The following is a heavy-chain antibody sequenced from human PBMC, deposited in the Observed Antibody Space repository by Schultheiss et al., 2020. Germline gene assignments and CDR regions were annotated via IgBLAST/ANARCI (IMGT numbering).Heavy chain of an antibody. CDR2: INHSGST. Sequence: SETLSLTCTVSGGSISSGDYYWSWIRQPPGKGLEWIGEINHSGSTNYNPSLKSRVTISVDTSKNQFSLKLSSVTAADTAVYYCARGKFRGARQIDYWGQGTLVTVSS. CDR1: GGSISSGDYY. CDR3: ARGKFRGARQIDY. J-gene: IGHJ4*02. V-gene: IGHV4-39*07. D-gene: IGHD6-6*01.